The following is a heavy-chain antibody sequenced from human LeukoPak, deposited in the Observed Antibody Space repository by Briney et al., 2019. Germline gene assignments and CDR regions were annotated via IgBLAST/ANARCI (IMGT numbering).Heavy chain of an antibody. CDR1: GFTFSSYW. Sequence: GGSLRLSCAASGFTFSSYWMHWVRQAPGKGLVWVSRINSDGSSTSYADSVKGRFTISRDNAKNTLYLQMNSLRAEDTAVYYCAGGVDWLYYMDVWGKGTTVTVSS. CDR3: AGGVDWLYYMDV. CDR2: INSDGSST. V-gene: IGHV3-74*01. J-gene: IGHJ6*03. D-gene: IGHD3-9*01.